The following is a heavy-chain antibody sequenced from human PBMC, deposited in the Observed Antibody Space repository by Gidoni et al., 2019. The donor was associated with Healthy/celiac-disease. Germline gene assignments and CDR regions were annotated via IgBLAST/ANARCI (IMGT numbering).Heavy chain of an antibody. CDR1: GGSFSGYY. V-gene: IGHV4-34*01. J-gene: IGHJ6*02. CDR3: ARRRCSTSCYTLYYYYGMDV. D-gene: IGHD2-2*02. Sequence: QVQLQQWGAGLLKPSETLSLTCAVYGGSFSGYYWSWTRQPPGKGLEWMGEINQRGSTNYNPSLKSRVTISVDTSKNQFSLKLSSVTAADTAVYYCARRRCSTSCYTLYYYYGMDVWGQGTTVTVSS. CDR2: INQRGST.